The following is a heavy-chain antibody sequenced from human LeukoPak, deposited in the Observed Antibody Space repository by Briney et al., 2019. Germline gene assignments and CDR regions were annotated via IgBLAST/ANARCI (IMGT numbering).Heavy chain of an antibody. CDR3: AREYRISSVGQFHDDF. CDR2: ISAYNGNT. V-gene: IGHV1-18*01. D-gene: IGHD6-6*01. CDR1: GYTFTSYG. Sequence: ASVKVSCKASGYTFTSYGISWVRQAPGQGLEWMGWISAYNGNTNYAQKLQGRVTMTTEPSTSTAYMERRSLRSDDTAVYYCAREYRISSVGQFHDDFSGQGTLVTVSS. J-gene: IGHJ4*02.